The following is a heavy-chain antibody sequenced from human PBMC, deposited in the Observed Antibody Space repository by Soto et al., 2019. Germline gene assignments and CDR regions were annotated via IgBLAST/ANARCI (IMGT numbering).Heavy chain of an antibody. CDR2: ISWSSVNV. CDR1: GFIFDDYG. Sequence: EVRLVESGGGLVQPGRSLRLSCAASGFIFDDYGMYWVRQAPGKGLEWVSGISWSSVNVAYADSVKGRFTISRDNAKDSLYLEMNSLSTEDTALYYCAKDGGDYNHYYPNWGQGTLVTVSS. D-gene: IGHD3-10*01. V-gene: IGHV3-9*01. J-gene: IGHJ4*02. CDR3: AKDGGDYNHYYPN.